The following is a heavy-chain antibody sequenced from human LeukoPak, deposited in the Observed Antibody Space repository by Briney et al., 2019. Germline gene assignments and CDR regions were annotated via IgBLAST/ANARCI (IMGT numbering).Heavy chain of an antibody. V-gene: IGHV4-34*01. CDR3: ARGGRAPLRYFDWPTNDFDY. J-gene: IGHJ4*02. D-gene: IGHD3-9*01. Sequence: PSETLSVICAVYGGAFSGYYWSWIRQPPGKGLKWIGEINHSGSTNYNPSLKSRVTISVDTSKNQFSLKLSSVTAADTAVYYCARGGRAPLRYFDWPTNDFDYWGQGTLVTVSS. CDR2: INHSGST. CDR1: GGAFSGYY.